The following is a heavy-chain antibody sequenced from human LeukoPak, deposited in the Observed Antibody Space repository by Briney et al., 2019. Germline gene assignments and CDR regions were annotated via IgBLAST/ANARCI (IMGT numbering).Heavy chain of an antibody. Sequence: ASVKVSCMASGYTFTSYAMNWVRQAPGQGLEWMGWINTNTGNPTYAQGFTGRFVFSLDTSVSTAYLQISSLKAEDTAVYYCARTGIAAAGTIMDYYGMDVWGQGTTVTVSS. D-gene: IGHD6-13*01. V-gene: IGHV7-4-1*02. J-gene: IGHJ6*02. CDR1: GYTFTSYA. CDR3: ARTGIAAAGTIMDYYGMDV. CDR2: INTNTGNP.